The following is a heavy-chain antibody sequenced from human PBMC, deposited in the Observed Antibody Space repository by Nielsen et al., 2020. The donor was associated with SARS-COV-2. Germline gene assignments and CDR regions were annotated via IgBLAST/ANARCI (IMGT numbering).Heavy chain of an antibody. V-gene: IGHV4-61*02. Sequence: SETLSLTCTVSGGSISSGSYYWSWIRQPAGKGLEWIGRIYTSGSTNYNPSLKSRVTISVDTSNNRVSLKVTSVTTADTAVYYCARAGRSDFNYFDPWGQGTLVTVSS. D-gene: IGHD2-21*02. CDR3: ARAGRSDFNYFDP. CDR2: IYTSGST. J-gene: IGHJ5*02. CDR1: GGSISSGSYY.